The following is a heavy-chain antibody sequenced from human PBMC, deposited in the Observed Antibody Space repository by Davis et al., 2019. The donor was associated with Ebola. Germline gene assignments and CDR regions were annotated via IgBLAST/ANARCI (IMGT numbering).Heavy chain of an antibody. CDR1: GYTFTDYY. Sequence: ASVKVSCKTSGYTFTDYYLHWVRQAPGQGLEWMGITHPGGGGTRFAQKFQGRVSLTSDTSTSTVYMELTNLRSDDTAVYYCAREVGETKLDQWGQGTLVTVSS. J-gene: IGHJ4*02. CDR2: THPGGGGT. CDR3: AREVGETKLDQ. D-gene: IGHD1-26*01. V-gene: IGHV1-46*01.